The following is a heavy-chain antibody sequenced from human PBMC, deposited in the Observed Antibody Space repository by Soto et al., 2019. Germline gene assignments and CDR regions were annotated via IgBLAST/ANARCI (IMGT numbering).Heavy chain of an antibody. CDR2: ISYDGSNK. D-gene: IGHD3-3*01. Sequence: QVQLVESGGGVVQRGRSLRLSCAASGFTFSSHGMHWIRQAPGKGLEWVAVISYDGSNKFYADCVQGRFTISRDNSKNTLFLQMNSLRADDTAVYYCAKTILECLSDAAFDLWAQGTSVSVSS. J-gene: IGHJ3*01. CDR1: GFTFSSHG. CDR3: AKTILECLSDAAFDL. V-gene: IGHV3-30*18.